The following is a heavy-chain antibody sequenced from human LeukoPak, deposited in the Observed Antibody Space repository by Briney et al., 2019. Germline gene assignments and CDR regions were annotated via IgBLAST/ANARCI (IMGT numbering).Heavy chain of an antibody. J-gene: IGHJ6*02. CDR2: IYYSGST. CDR1: GGSISSYY. CDR3: ARETILYGMDV. V-gene: IGHV4-59*01. Sequence: SETLSLTCTVSGGSISSYYWSWIRQPPGKGLEWIGYIYYSGSTNYNPSLKSRVTISVDTSKNQFSLKLSSVTAVDTAVYYCARETILYGMDVWGQGTTVTVSS. D-gene: IGHD3-3*01.